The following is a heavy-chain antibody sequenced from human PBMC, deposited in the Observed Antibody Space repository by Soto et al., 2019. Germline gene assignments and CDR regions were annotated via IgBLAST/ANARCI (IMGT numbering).Heavy chain of an antibody. V-gene: IGHV1-69*06. Sequence: GASVKVSCKASGGTFSSYAISWLRQAPGQGLEWMGGIIPIFGTANYAQKFQGRVTITADKSTSTAYMELSSLRSEDTAVYYCARYLVAAAGPARSMDVWGQGTTVTV. J-gene: IGHJ6*02. CDR2: IIPIFGTA. D-gene: IGHD6-13*01. CDR1: GGTFSSYA. CDR3: ARYLVAAAGPARSMDV.